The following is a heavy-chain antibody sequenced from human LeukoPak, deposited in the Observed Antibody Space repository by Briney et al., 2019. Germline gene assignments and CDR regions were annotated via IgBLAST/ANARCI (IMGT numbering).Heavy chain of an antibody. Sequence: GRSLRLSCAASGFTFSSYGMHWVRQAPGKGLEWVAVISNDGTNKYYADSVKGRFTISRDDSENTLYLQMNRLRVEDTAVYYCARKSGVGAVPADLWGRGTLVTVSS. D-gene: IGHD1-26*01. CDR3: ARKSGVGAVPADL. CDR2: ISNDGTNK. J-gene: IGHJ2*01. CDR1: GFTFSSYG. V-gene: IGHV3-30*03.